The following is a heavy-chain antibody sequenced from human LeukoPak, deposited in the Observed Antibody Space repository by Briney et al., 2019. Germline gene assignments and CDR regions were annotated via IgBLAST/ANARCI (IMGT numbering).Heavy chain of an antibody. J-gene: IGHJ4*02. D-gene: IGHD3-10*01. CDR1: GFTFSNAW. V-gene: IGHV3-15*01. CDR2: IKSKTDGGTT. CDR3: TQGTEYYYGSGSHY. Sequence: GGSLRLSCAASGFTFSNAWMSWVRQAPGKGLEWVGRIKSKTDGGTTDYAAPVKGRFTISRDDSKNTLYLQMNRLKTEDTAVYYCTQGTEYYYGSGSHYWGQGTLVTVSS.